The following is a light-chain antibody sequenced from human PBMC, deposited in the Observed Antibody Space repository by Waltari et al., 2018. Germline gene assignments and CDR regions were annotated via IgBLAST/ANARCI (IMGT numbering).Light chain of an antibody. V-gene: IGKV2-30*01. Sequence: DVGLTQSPLSLPVTLGQPASISCRSSQSLVYTDGISYLNWFHQRPGQAPRRLIYKVSNRDSGVPDIFSGSGSGTDFTLMISSVEADDVGVYFCMQATHWPVTFGQGTRLEIK. CDR3: MQATHWPVT. J-gene: IGKJ5*01. CDR1: QSLVYTDGISY. CDR2: KVS.